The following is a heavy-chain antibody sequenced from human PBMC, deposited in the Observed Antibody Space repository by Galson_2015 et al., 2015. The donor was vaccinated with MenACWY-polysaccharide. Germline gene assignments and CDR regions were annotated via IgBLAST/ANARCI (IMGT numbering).Heavy chain of an antibody. CDR3: ARDPFVAGDY. CDR2: ISGNGFGT. V-gene: IGHV3-74*01. CDR1: GFTFSSYW. D-gene: IGHD2-15*01. Sequence: SLRLSCAVSGFTFSSYWMHWVRQAPGKGLVWVSRISGNGFGTNYADSVKGRFTVSRDNAKNTLYLQMNSLRDDDTAVYYCARDPFVAGDYWGQGILVTVSS. J-gene: IGHJ4*02.